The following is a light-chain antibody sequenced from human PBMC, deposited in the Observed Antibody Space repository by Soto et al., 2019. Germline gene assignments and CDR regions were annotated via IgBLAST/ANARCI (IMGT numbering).Light chain of an antibody. J-gene: IGKJ4*01. CDR1: QTITSY. Sequence: DIKMTQSPSSLSASVGDRVTITCRASQTITSYLNWYQQKAGKAPKLLIYGASSLQGGVPSRFSGSGSGTDFTLTISSLLPEDRATYYCQQSFTVPLTFGGGTKVEI. V-gene: IGKV1-39*01. CDR2: GAS. CDR3: QQSFTVPLT.